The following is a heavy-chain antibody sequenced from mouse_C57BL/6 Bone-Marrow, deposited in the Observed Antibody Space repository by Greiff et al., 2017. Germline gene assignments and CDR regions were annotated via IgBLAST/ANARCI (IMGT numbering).Heavy chain of an antibody. CDR1: GFNIKDDY. D-gene: IGHD1-1*01. CDR3: TSLYYGLHMDY. J-gene: IGHJ4*01. CDR2: IDPENGDT. V-gene: IGHV14-4*01. Sequence: EVQLQQSGAELVRPGASVKLSCTASGFNIKDDYMHWVKQRPEQGLEWIGWIDPENGDTEYASKFQGKATITADTSSNTAYLQLSILTSEDTAVYYCTSLYYGLHMDYWGQGTSVTVSS.